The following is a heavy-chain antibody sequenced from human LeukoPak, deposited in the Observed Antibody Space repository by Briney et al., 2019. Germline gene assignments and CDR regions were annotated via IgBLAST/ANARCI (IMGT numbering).Heavy chain of an antibody. CDR3: ARWSEWERQIDY. CDR2: IYYSGST. J-gene: IGHJ4*02. CDR1: GGSVSSGSYY. D-gene: IGHD1-26*01. Sequence: SETLSLICTVSGGSVSSGSYYWSWIRQPPGKGLEWIGYIYYSGSTNYNPSLKSRVTISVDTSKNQFSLKLSSVTAADTAVYYCARWSEWERQIDYWGQGTLVTVSS. V-gene: IGHV4-61*01.